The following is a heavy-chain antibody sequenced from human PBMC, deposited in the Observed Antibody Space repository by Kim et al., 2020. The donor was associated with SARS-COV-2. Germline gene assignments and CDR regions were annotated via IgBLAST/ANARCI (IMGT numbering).Heavy chain of an antibody. Sequence: GGSLRLSCAASGFTFSSYAMHWVRQAPGKGLEWVAVISYDGSNKYYADSVKGRFTISRDNSKNTLYLQMNSLRAEDTAVYYCARDRSGSWYLQYYYGMDVWGQGTTVPVSS. CDR3: ARDRSGSWYLQYYYGMDV. CDR2: ISYDGSNK. D-gene: IGHD6-13*01. J-gene: IGHJ6*02. CDR1: GFTFSSYA. V-gene: IGHV3-30-3*01.